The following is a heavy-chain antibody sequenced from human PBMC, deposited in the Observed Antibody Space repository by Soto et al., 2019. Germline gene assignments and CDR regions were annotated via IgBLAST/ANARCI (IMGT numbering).Heavy chain of an antibody. J-gene: IGHJ4*02. CDR1: GFTFSSYT. Sequence: GGSLRLSCAASGFTFSSYTMDWVRQAPGKGLEWVSSITKTSSTISYADSVKGRFTVSRDNAQNSLSLQMDGLRVEDTAVYYCERAILKSVDVPDYWGQGTLVTVS. V-gene: IGHV3-21*01. D-gene: IGHD3-3*01. CDR2: ITKTSSTI. CDR3: ERAILKSVDVPDY.